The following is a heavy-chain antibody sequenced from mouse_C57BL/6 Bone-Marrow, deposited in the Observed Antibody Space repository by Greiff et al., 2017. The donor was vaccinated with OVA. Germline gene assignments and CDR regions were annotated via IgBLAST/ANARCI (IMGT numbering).Heavy chain of an antibody. J-gene: IGHJ2*01. CDR2: IYPRSGNT. Sequence: QVQLQQSGAELARPGASVKLSCKASGYTFTSYGISWVKQRTGQGLEWIGEIYPRSGNTYYNEKFKGKATLTADKSSSTAYMDLRSLTSEVSAVYFCARWSYYGSSYDFDYWGQGTTLTVSS. D-gene: IGHD1-1*01. CDR1: GYTFTSYG. V-gene: IGHV1-81*01. CDR3: ARWSYYGSSYDFDY.